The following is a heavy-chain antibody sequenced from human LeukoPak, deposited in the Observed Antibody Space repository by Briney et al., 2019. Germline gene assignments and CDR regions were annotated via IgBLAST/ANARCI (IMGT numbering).Heavy chain of an antibody. V-gene: IGHV1-18*01. CDR2: VSAYADNT. CDR1: GYSFINYG. Sequence: ASVKVSCKTSGYSFINYGITWVRQAPGQGFEWMGWVSAYADNTNYVQKFQGRVSMTTDTSTNTAYMELRSLRPDDTAVYYCARDCIGCHGFDFWGQGTLVTVSS. J-gene: IGHJ4*02. CDR3: ARDCIGCHGFDF. D-gene: IGHD2-15*01.